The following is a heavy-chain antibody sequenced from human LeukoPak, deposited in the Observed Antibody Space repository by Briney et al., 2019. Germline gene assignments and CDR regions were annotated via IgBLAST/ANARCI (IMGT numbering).Heavy chain of an antibody. D-gene: IGHD6-13*01. Sequence: ASVKVSCKASGYTFTDFYTHWVRQAPGQGLEWMGWINPDTGGANYAQKFQGRVTMTRDTSISTAYMELSRLRSDDTAVYYCARRGSREAADGNDAFDIWGQGTMVTVSS. CDR1: GYTFTDFY. J-gene: IGHJ3*02. CDR3: ARRGSREAADGNDAFDI. V-gene: IGHV1-2*02. CDR2: INPDTGGA.